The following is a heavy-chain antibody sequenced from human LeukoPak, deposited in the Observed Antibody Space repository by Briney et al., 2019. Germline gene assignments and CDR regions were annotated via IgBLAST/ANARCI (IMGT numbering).Heavy chain of an antibody. V-gene: IGHV4-59*01. J-gene: IGHJ4*02. CDR2: MFHSGSY. Sequence: SETLSVTCTVSGGSISSYYWSWIRQPPGKGLEWIGYMFHSGSYNYNSSLKSRVTISVDTSKSRVSLKLSSVTAADTAVYYCARVAYSDGYTFFDYWGQGTLVTVSS. CDR1: GGSISSYY. D-gene: IGHD5-18*01. CDR3: ARVAYSDGYTFFDY.